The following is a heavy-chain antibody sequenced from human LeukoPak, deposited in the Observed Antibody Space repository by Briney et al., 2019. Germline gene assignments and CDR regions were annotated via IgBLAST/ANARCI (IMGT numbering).Heavy chain of an antibody. Sequence: GGSLRLSRAASGFTFSSYAMSWVRQAPGKGLEWVSAISGSGGSTYYADSVKGRFTISRDNSKNTLYLQMNSLRAEDTAVYYCAKDCSGGSCYGGGDYWGQGTLVTVSS. V-gene: IGHV3-23*01. D-gene: IGHD2-15*01. CDR3: AKDCSGGSCYGGGDY. CDR2: ISGSGGST. CDR1: GFTFSSYA. J-gene: IGHJ4*02.